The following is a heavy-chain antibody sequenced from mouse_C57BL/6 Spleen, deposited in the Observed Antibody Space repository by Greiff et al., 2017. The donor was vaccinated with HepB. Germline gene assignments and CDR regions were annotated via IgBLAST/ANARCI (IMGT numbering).Heavy chain of an antibody. D-gene: IGHD2-4*01. V-gene: IGHV1-42*01. Sequence: VQLQQSGPELVKPGASVKISCKASGYSFTGYYMNWVKQSPEKSLEWIGEINPSTGGTTYNQKFKAKATLTVDKSSSTAYMQLKSLTSEDSAVYYCARGDYDYFDYWGQGTTLTVSS. CDR2: INPSTGGT. CDR3: ARGDYDYFDY. J-gene: IGHJ2*01. CDR1: GYSFTGYY.